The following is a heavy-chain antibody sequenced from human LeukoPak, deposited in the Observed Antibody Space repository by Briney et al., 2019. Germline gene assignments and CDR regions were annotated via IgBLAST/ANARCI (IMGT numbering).Heavy chain of an antibody. J-gene: IGHJ4*02. V-gene: IGHV3-53*01. Sequence: GGSLRLSCAAAGFTVSINFMSWVRQAPGKGLELVSVIYSGGSTYYADSLKGRFTISTDNSKNTLYLQMNSLRAEDTAVYYCEKDDDWLQYGDWGRGTLVSVSS. CDR3: EKDDDWLQYGD. CDR2: IYSGGST. D-gene: IGHD5-24*01. CDR1: GFTVSINF.